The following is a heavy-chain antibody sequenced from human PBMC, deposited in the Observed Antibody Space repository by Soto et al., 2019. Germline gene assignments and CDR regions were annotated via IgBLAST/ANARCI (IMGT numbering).Heavy chain of an antibody. Sequence: PGGSLRLSCAPSGFTFINAWMSLVRQSPGKGLEWVGRIKSKANCGTSDHAAPVKGRFTISRDDSKDTLYLQMNSLKTEDTGIYYCTTGSLFRVLTYGEEYWGQGAMVTVSS. CDR1: GFTFINAW. J-gene: IGHJ4*02. CDR3: TTGSLFRVLTYGEEY. D-gene: IGHD2-8*01. CDR2: IKSKANCGTS. V-gene: IGHV3-15*01.